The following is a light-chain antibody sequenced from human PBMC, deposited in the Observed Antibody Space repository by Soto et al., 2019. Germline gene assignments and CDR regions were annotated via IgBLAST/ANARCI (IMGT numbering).Light chain of an antibody. V-gene: IGKV3-20*01. Sequence: EVVLTQSPGTLSLSPGERATLSCRASRNINGNYLGWYQLKRGQAPRLLIYGTSTSATGIPDRFSGSGSGTDFTLTISRLEPEDFAVYYCQQYGSSPWPFGQGTKVEIK. CDR2: GTS. J-gene: IGKJ1*01. CDR3: QQYGSSPWP. CDR1: RNINGNY.